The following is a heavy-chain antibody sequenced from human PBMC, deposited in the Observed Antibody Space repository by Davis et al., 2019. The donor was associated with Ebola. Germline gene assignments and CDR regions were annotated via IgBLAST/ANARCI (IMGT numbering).Heavy chain of an antibody. CDR2: INHSGST. D-gene: IGHD2-8*02. V-gene: IGHV4-34*01. J-gene: IGHJ6*02. CDR1: GGSFSGYY. Sequence: SETLSLTCDVYGGSFSGYYWSWIRQPPGKGLEWIGEINHSGSTNYNPSLKSRVTISVDTSKNQFSLKLSSVTAADTAVYYCARAPRYCTGGVCYFYYGMDVWGQGTTVTVSS. CDR3: ARAPRYCTGGVCYFYYGMDV.